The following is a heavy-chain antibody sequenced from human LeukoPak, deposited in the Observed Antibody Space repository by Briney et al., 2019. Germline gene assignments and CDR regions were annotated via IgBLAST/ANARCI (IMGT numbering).Heavy chain of an antibody. D-gene: IGHD6-13*01. CDR1: GFIFGIW. CDR3: ATAPAAADSF. V-gene: IGHV3-7*01. CDR2: INRDGSAK. Sequence: PGGSLRLSCAGSGFIFGIWMTWVRQAPGKGLEWVANINRDGSAKAYVDSLKGRFTISRDNAKNSLYLQMSRLRAEDTAVYYCATAPAAADSFWGQGTLVAVSS. J-gene: IGHJ4*02.